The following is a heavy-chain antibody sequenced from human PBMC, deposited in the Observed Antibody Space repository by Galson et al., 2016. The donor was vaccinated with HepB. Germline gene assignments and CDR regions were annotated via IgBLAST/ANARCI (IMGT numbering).Heavy chain of an antibody. Sequence: SETLSLTCTVSGASVTTAYYSWSWIRQTPGKGLEYIGSVYYSGKTTYNPSLKSRVVMSLDKARNQFFLNVNSLTAADTAIYYCAKGERALGYDSWGQGTLVTVSS. D-gene: IGHD1-26*01. CDR2: VYYSGKT. V-gene: IGHV4-61*01. CDR1: GASVTTAYYS. J-gene: IGHJ4*02. CDR3: AKGERALGYDS.